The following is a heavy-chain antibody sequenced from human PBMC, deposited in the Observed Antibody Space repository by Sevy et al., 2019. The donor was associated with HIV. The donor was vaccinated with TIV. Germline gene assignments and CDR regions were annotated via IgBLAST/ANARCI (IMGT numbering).Heavy chain of an antibody. CDR1: GFSFSYYG. CDR2: ISHDGINE. Sequence: GGSRRLSCTGSGFSFSYYGIHWVRQAPGKGLDWVALISHDGINEYYADSVKGRFTISRDNSKNTVYLEMNRLRNEDTAIYFCANAYSGSYSHSYLYALDVWGQGTTVTVSS. CDR3: ANAYSGSYSHSYLYALDV. V-gene: IGHV3-30*18. J-gene: IGHJ6*02. D-gene: IGHD1-26*01.